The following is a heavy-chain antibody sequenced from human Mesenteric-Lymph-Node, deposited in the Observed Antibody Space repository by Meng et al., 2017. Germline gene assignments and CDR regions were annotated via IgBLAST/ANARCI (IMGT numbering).Heavy chain of an antibody. V-gene: IGHV4-4*02. Sequence: QVQLQESGRGLVKPSGTLSLSCTVSGGSTSSINWWSWVRQPPGKGLEWIGEIHQSGSTSYKPSLRSRVTTSVDKSKNQFSLKLTSVTAADTAIYYCAKEKDGSLVYWGQGTLVTVSS. D-gene: IGHD3-16*02. CDR1: GGSTSSINW. CDR3: AKEKDGSLVY. CDR2: IHQSGST. J-gene: IGHJ4*02.